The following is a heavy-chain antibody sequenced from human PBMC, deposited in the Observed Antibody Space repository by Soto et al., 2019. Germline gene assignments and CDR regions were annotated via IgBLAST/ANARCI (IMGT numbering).Heavy chain of an antibody. CDR3: AKGWQWLVQIYYYYGMDV. CDR1: GFTFSSYG. V-gene: IGHV3-30*18. D-gene: IGHD6-19*01. CDR2: ISYDGSNK. Sequence: LRLSCAASGFTFSSYGMHWVRQAPGKGLEWVAVISYDGSNKYYADSVKGRFTISRDNSKNTLYLQMNSLRAEDTAVYYCAKGWQWLVQIYYYYGMDVWGQGTTVTVSS. J-gene: IGHJ6*02.